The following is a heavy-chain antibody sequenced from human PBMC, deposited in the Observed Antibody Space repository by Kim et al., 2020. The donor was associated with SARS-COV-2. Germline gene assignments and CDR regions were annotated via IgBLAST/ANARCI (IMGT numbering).Heavy chain of an antibody. CDR3: VREGYFDGGSFFFDS. CDR1: GVSITSHY. V-gene: IGHV4-59*11. D-gene: IGHD2-15*01. J-gene: IGHJ4*02. CDR2: VYHSGST. Sequence: SETLSLTCTVSGVSITSHYWTWIRQPPGKGLEWIGFVYHSGSTNYNPSLKSRVTMSVETSKNQFSLQLTSMTAADTAIYYCVREGYFDGGSFFFDSWGQGTLVTVSS.